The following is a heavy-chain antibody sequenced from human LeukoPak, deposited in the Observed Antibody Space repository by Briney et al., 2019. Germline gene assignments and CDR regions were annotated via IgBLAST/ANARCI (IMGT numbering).Heavy chain of an antibody. D-gene: IGHD6-13*01. Sequence: PGGSLRLSCAASGFTFSSYAMHWVRQAPGKGLEWVAVISYDGSNKYYADSVKGRFTISRDNSKNTLYLQMSSLRAEDTAVYYCVKDSIAAVPDGAFDYWGQGTLVTVSS. CDR3: VKDSIAAVPDGAFDY. CDR2: ISYDGSNK. J-gene: IGHJ4*02. CDR1: GFTFSSYA. V-gene: IGHV3-30*14.